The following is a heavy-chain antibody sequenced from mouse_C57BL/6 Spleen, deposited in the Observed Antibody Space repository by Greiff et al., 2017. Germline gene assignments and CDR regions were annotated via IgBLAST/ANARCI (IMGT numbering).Heavy chain of an antibody. CDR2: ISYDGSN. CDR1: GYSITSGYY. Sequence: ESGPGLVKPSQSLSLTCSVTGYSITSGYYWNWIRQFPGNKLEWLGYISYDGSNNYNPSLKNRISITRDTSKNQFFLKLNSVTTEDTATYYCASHYYCSSYAMDYWGQGTSVTVSS. D-gene: IGHD1-1*01. CDR3: ASHYYCSSYAMDY. J-gene: IGHJ4*01. V-gene: IGHV3-6*01.